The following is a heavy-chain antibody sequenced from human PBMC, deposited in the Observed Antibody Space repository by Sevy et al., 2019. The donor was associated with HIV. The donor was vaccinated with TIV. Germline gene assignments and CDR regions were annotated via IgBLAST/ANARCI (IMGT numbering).Heavy chain of an antibody. CDR2: ISAYNGNK. CDR3: ARDLGYCSSTSCYRWFDP. D-gene: IGHD2-2*02. V-gene: IGHV1-18*01. CDR1: GYTFTSYG. Sequence: ASVKVSCKASGYTFTSYGISWVRQAPGQGLEWMGWISAYNGNKNYAQKLQGRVTMTTDTSTSTAYMELRSLRSDDTAVYYCARDLGYCSSTSCYRWFDPWGQGTLVTVSS. J-gene: IGHJ5*02.